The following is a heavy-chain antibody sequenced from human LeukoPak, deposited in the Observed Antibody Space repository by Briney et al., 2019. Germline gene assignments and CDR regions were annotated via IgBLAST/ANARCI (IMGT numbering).Heavy chain of an antibody. V-gene: IGHV1-18*01. D-gene: IGHD6-19*01. CDR3: ARVPSSGWPYSYFDP. CDR2: ISAYNVNT. J-gene: IGHJ5*02. Sequence: GGSVKVSCKASGYTFTSYGISWVRQAPGQGLEGMGWISAYNVNTNYAQKLQGRVTMTTDTSTSTAYMELRSLRSDDTAVYYCARVPSSGWPYSYFDPWGQGTLVTVSS. CDR1: GYTFTSYG.